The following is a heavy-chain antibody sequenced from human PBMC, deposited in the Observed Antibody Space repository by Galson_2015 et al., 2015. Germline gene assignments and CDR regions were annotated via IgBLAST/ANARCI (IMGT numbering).Heavy chain of an antibody. Sequence: TLSLTCTVSGGSISSGGYYWSWIRQHPGKGLEWIGYIYYSGSTYYNPSLKSRVTISVDTSKNQFSLKLSSVTAADTAVYYCARSNYYDSSGYLFNPFSMDVWGQGTTVTVSS. CDR1: GGSISSGGYY. CDR2: IYYSGST. D-gene: IGHD3-22*01. CDR3: ARSNYYDSSGYLFNPFSMDV. J-gene: IGHJ6*02. V-gene: IGHV4-31*03.